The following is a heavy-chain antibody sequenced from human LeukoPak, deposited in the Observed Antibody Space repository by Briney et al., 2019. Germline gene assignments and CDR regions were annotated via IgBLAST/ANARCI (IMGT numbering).Heavy chain of an antibody. CDR3: ARGECSSTSCYIDY. CDR1: GYTFTGYY. V-gene: IGHV1-2*02. CDR2: INPNSGGT. D-gene: IGHD2-2*02. J-gene: IGHJ4*02. Sequence: GASVKVSCKASGYTFTGYYMHWVRQAPGQGLEWMGWINPNSGGTNYAQKFQGRGTMTRDTSISTAYMELSRLRSDDTAVYYCARGECSSTSCYIDYWGQGTLVTVSS.